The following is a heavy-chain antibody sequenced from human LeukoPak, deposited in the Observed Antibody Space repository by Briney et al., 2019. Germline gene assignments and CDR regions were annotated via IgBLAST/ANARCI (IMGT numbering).Heavy chain of an antibody. CDR3: AREGGEWELLRTFDY. J-gene: IGHJ4*02. V-gene: IGHV3-7*01. CDR2: IKQDGSEK. CDR1: GFTFSSYW. Sequence: GGSLRLSCAASGFTFSSYWMSWVRQAPGKGLEWVANIKQDGSEKYYVDSVKGRFTISRDNAKNSLFLQMNSLRAEDTAVYYCAREGGEWELLRTFDYWGQGTLVTVSS. D-gene: IGHD1-26*01.